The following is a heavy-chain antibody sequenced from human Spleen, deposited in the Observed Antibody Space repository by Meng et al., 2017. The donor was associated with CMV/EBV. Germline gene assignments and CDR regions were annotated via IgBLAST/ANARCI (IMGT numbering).Heavy chain of an antibody. J-gene: IGHJ6*02. CDR3: ARAGGYSYGHLYYYYSMDV. CDR2: IKRDGSEK. V-gene: IGHV3-7*01. CDR1: GFTFSTFW. Sequence: GGSLRLSCVGYGFTFSTFWMSWVRQAQGKGLEWVANIKRDGSEKYHVDSVKGRFTISRDNAKNSLFLQMNSLRAEDTAVYYCARAGGYSYGHLYYYYSMDVWGQGTTVTVSS. D-gene: IGHD5-18*01.